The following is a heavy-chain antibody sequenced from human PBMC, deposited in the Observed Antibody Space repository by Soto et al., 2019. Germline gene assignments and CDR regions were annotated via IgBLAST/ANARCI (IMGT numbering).Heavy chain of an antibody. CDR1: GFTFDDYA. Sequence: EVQLVESGGGLVQPGRSLRLSCAASGFTFDDYAMHWVRQAPGKGLEWVSGISWNSGSICYADSVKGRFTISRDNAKNSLYLQMNSLRAEDTALYYCATMLVPAALTPFPYGMDVWGQGTTVTVSS. CDR2: ISWNSGSI. V-gene: IGHV3-9*01. J-gene: IGHJ6*02. CDR3: ATMLVPAALTPFPYGMDV. D-gene: IGHD2-2*01.